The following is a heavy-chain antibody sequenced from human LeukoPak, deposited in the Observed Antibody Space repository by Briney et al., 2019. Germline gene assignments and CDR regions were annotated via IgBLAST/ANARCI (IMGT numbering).Heavy chain of an antibody. Sequence: ASVKVSCKASGYTFTGYYMHWVRQAPGQGLEWMGWINPNSGGTNYAQKFQGRVTMTRDTSISTAYMELSRLKSDDTAVYYCARGSGIAATGRDAFEIWGQGTMVTVSS. CDR3: ARGSGIAATGRDAFEI. D-gene: IGHD6-13*01. V-gene: IGHV1-2*02. CDR1: GYTFTGYY. CDR2: INPNSGGT. J-gene: IGHJ3*02.